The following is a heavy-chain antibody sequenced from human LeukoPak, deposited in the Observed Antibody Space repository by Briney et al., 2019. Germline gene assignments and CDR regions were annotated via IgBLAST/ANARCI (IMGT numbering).Heavy chain of an antibody. J-gene: IGHJ6*04. CDR1: GFTVSSNY. Sequence: GGSLRLSCAASGFTVSSNYMSWVRQAPGKGLEWVSVIYSGGSTYYADSVKGRFTISRDNSKNTLYLQMNSLRAEDTAVYYCARCDFGALLVDTAMDKYYYGMDVWGKGTTVTVSS. CDR3: ARCDFGALLVDTAMDKYYYGMDV. CDR2: IYSGGST. V-gene: IGHV3-53*01. D-gene: IGHD5-18*01.